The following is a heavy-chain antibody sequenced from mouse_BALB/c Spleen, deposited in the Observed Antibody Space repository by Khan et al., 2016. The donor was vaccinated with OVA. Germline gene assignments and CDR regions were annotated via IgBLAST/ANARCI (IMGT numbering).Heavy chain of an antibody. V-gene: IGHV1-4*01. CDR1: GYTFTSYT. CDR2: INPSSGYT. CDR3: AKDGAYYRNDGWFDY. J-gene: IGHJ3*01. D-gene: IGHD2-14*01. Sequence: QVQLQQSGAELARPGASVKMSCKASGYTFTSYTIHWIKQRPGQGLEWIGYINPSSGYTNYNQKFKDKATLTADKSSTTAYMQLSSLTSDASAVYYCAKDGAYYRNDGWFDYWGQGTLVTVSA.